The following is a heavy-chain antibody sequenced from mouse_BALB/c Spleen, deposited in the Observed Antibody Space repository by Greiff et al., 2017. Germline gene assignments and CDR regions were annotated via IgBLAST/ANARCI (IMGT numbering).Heavy chain of an antibody. V-gene: IGHV14-1*02. J-gene: IGHJ3*01. Sequence: VQLQQSGAELVRPGALVKLSCKASGFNIKDYYMHWVKQRPEQGLEWIGWIDPENGNTIYDPKFQGKASITADTSSNTAYLQLSSLTSEDTAVYYCAYGPWFAYWGQGTLVTVSA. CDR3: AYGPWFAY. CDR2: IDPENGNT. CDR1: GFNIKDYY. D-gene: IGHD1-1*02.